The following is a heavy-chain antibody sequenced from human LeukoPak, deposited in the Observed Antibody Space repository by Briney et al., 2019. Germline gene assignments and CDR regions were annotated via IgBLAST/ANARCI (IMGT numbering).Heavy chain of an antibody. CDR2: INVGGSST. V-gene: IGHV3-23*01. D-gene: IGHD2-2*01. CDR1: GFTFSSYA. CDR3: AKKNCSSTSCYLYYYGMDV. Sequence: GGSLRLSCAASGFTFSSYAMSWVRQAPGKGLEWVSGINVGGSSTYYADSVKGRFTISRDNSKNTLYLQMNSLRAEDTAVYYCAKKNCSSTSCYLYYYGMDVWGQGTTVTVSS. J-gene: IGHJ6*02.